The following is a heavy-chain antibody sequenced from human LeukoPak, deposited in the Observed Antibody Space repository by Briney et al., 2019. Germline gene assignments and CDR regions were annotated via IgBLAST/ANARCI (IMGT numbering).Heavy chain of an antibody. CDR3: ARDEIRRDGYNLPTN. CDR2: IYHSGST. V-gene: IGHV4-30-2*01. J-gene: IGHJ4*02. CDR1: GGSISSGGYS. Sequence: PSQTLSLTCAVSGGSISSGGYSWSWIRQPPGKGLEWIGYIYHSGSTYYNPSLKSRVTISVDRSKNQFSLKLSSVTAADTAVYYCARDEIRRDGYNLPTNWGQGTLVTVSS. D-gene: IGHD5-24*01.